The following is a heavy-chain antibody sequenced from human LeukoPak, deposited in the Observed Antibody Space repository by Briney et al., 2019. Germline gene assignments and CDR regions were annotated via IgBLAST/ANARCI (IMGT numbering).Heavy chain of an antibody. CDR2: IKLDGSEK. Sequence: GGSLRLSCAASGFTFSSYWMSWVRQAPGKGLEWVANIKLDGSEKYYVDSVKGRFTISRDNAKNSLYLQMNRLRAEDTAVYYCARRATAERGHSYGLDYWGQGTLVTVSS. CDR3: ARRATAERGHSYGLDY. V-gene: IGHV3-7*01. D-gene: IGHD5-18*01. J-gene: IGHJ4*02. CDR1: GFTFSSYW.